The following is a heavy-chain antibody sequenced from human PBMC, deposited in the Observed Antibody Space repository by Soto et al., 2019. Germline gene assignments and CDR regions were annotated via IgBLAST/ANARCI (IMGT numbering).Heavy chain of an antibody. CDR2: INHSGST. Sequence: SETLSLTCAVYGGSFSGYYWSWISQPPGKGLEWIGEINHSGSTNYNSSLKSRVTISVDTSKNHFSLKLSSVTAADTAVYYCARVRRQMVRGVIGYYYYYYMDVWGKGTTVTVSS. CDR3: ARVRRQMVRGVIGYYYYYYMDV. D-gene: IGHD3-10*01. V-gene: IGHV4-34*01. J-gene: IGHJ6*03. CDR1: GGSFSGYY.